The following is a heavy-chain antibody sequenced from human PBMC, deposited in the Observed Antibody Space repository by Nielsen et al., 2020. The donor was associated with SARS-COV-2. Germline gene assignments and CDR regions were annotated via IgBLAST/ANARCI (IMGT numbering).Heavy chain of an antibody. Sequence: GSLRLSCTVSGGSISSYYWGWIRQPPGKGLEWIGNIYYSGSTYYNPSLKSRVTILVDTSKNQFSLKLSSVTAVDTAVYYCARTHDYYDSSRLDYWGQGTLVTVSS. CDR1: GGSISSYY. CDR2: IYYSGST. J-gene: IGHJ4*02. V-gene: IGHV4-39*07. CDR3: ARTHDYYDSSRLDY. D-gene: IGHD3-22*01.